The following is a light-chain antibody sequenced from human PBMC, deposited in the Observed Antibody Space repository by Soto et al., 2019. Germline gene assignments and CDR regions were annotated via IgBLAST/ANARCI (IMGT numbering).Light chain of an antibody. Sequence: QSALTQPASVSGSPGQSITISCTGTSSDVGTYNYVSWYQQHPGKAPKLIIYEVSNRPSGVYNRFSGSKSGNTASLTISGLQAEDEADSYCSSYTSSTDYVFGTGTKVTVL. J-gene: IGLJ1*01. V-gene: IGLV2-14*01. CDR2: EVS. CDR1: SSDVGTYNY. CDR3: SSYTSSTDYV.